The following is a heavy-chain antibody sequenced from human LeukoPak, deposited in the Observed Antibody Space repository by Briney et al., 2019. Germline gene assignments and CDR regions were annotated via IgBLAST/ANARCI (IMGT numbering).Heavy chain of an antibody. CDR2: IYSGGST. V-gene: IGHV3-53*01. CDR3: AKWSSSSWYDY. J-gene: IGHJ4*02. Sequence: GGSLRLSCAASGFTVSSNYMSWVRQAPGKGLEWVSVIYSGGSTYYADSVKGRFTISRDNSKNALYLQMNSLRAEDTAIYYCAKWSSSSWYDYWGQGTLVTVSS. CDR1: GFTVSSNY. D-gene: IGHD6-13*01.